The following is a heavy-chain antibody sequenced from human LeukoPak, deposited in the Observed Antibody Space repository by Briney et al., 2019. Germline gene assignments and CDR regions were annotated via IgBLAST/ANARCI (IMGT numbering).Heavy chain of an antibody. D-gene: IGHD2-2*02. CDR1: GYTFTSYG. Sequence: GASVKVSCKASGYTFTSYGISWVRQAPGQGLEWMGWISAYNGNTNYAQKLQGRVTMTTDTSTSTAYMELRGLRSDDTAVYYCARDPRYCSSTSCYIDNWFDPWGQGTLVTVSS. J-gene: IGHJ5*02. CDR2: ISAYNGNT. V-gene: IGHV1-18*01. CDR3: ARDPRYCSSTSCYIDNWFDP.